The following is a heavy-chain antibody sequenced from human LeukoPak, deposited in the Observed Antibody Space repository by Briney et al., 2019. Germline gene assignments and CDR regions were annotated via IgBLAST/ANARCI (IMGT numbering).Heavy chain of an antibody. D-gene: IGHD3-10*01. CDR2: IYYSGST. CDR1: GGSISSGGYY. V-gene: IGHV4-31*03. J-gene: IGHJ5*02. CDR3: ARDHTSYYYGSGSYLRWFDP. Sequence: SETLSLTCTVSGGSISSGGYYWSWIRQHPGKGLEWIGYIYYSGSTYYNPSLKSRVTISVATSKNQFSLKRSSVTAADTAVYYCARDHTSYYYGSGSYLRWFDPWGQGTLVTVSS.